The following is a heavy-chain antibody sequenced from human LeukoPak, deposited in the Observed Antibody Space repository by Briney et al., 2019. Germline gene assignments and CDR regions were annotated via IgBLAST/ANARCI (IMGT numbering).Heavy chain of an antibody. J-gene: IGHJ3*02. D-gene: IGHD1-26*01. CDR1: GGSVSSYY. Sequence: PSETLSLTCTVSGGSVSSYYWSWVRQPPGEGLEWIAYVYNSGSTNYNPSLKSRATISVDRSKNQFSLKMNSVTAADTAVYYCVRDWEGFNFDIWGQGTMVTVSS. V-gene: IGHV4-59*02. CDR2: VYNSGST. CDR3: VRDWEGFNFDI.